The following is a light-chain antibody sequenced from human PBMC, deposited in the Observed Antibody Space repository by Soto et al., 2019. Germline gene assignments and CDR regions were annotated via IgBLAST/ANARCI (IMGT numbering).Light chain of an antibody. V-gene: IGLV1-47*02. J-gene: IGLJ2*01. CDR3: AAWDDNLRGYWV. CDR2: TDN. CDR1: TSNIGSNY. Sequence: QSVLTQPPSASGTPGQRVTISCSGSTSNIGSNYVYWYQHLPGTAPKLLIYTDNQRPSGVPDRFSGSKSGTSASLAISGLRSEDEADHFCAAWDDNLRGYWVFGGGTKLTVL.